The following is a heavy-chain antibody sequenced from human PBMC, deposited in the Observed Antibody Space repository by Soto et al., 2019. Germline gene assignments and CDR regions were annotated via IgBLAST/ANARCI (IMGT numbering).Heavy chain of an antibody. Sequence: PSETLSLTCTVSGCSISSSSYYWGWIRQPPGKGLEWIGSIYYSGSTYYNPSLKSRVTISVDTSKNQFSLKLSSVTAADTAVYYCASTKVYCSSTSCYYWFDPWGQGTLVTVS. V-gene: IGHV4-39*01. CDR1: GCSISSSSYY. CDR2: IYYSGST. J-gene: IGHJ5*02. D-gene: IGHD2-2*01. CDR3: ASTKVYCSSTSCYYWFDP.